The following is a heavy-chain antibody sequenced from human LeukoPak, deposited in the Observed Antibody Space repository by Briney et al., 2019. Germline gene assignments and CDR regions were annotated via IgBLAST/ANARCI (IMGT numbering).Heavy chain of an antibody. CDR3: AREGGVATIVGAYYYYMDV. CDR2: IYYSGST. CDR1: GGSISSSSYY. Sequence: SETLSLTCTVSGGSISSSSYYWGWIRQPPGKGLEWIGSIYYSGSTYYNPSLKSRVTISVDTSKNQFSLKLSSVTAADTAVYYCAREGGVATIVGAYYYYMDVWGKGTTVTVSS. J-gene: IGHJ6*03. V-gene: IGHV4-39*07. D-gene: IGHD5-12*01.